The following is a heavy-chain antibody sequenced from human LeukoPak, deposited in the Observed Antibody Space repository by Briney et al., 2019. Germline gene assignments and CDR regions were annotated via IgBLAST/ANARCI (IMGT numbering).Heavy chain of an antibody. J-gene: IGHJ6*04. Sequence: ASVKVSCKVSGFSLTALSLDWVRQAPGTGLEWMVGFHPEDGETVYAQKFQGRVTMTEDASTDTAYMELSSLRSDDTAVYYCATEDYDRKWDVWGRGTTVTVSS. CDR3: ATEDYDRKWDV. CDR1: GFSLTALS. V-gene: IGHV1-24*01. CDR2: FHPEDGET. D-gene: IGHD3-22*01.